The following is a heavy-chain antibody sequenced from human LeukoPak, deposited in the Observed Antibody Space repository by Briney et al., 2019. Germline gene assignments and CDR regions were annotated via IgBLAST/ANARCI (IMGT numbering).Heavy chain of an antibody. CDR1: GFTFSSYA. CDR2: ISGSGGST. V-gene: IGHV3-23*01. J-gene: IGHJ4*02. D-gene: IGHD2-15*01. Sequence: QPGGSLRLSCAASGFTFSSYAMSWVRQAPGKGLEWVSAISGSGGSTYYADSVKGRFTISRDNSKNTLYLQMNSLRAEDTAVYYCAKTTIVVVVAATSFDYWGQGTLVTVSS. CDR3: AKTTIVVVVAATSFDY.